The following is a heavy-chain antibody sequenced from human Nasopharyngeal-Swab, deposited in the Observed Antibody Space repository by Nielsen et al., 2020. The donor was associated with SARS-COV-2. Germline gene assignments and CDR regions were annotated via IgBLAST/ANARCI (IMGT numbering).Heavy chain of an antibody. D-gene: IGHD3-10*01. V-gene: IGHV3-33*01. J-gene: IGHJ3*02. CDR2: IWYDGSNK. CDR1: GFTFSSYG. CDR3: AVYGSGSSSFDI. Sequence: GESLKISCAASGFTFSSYGMHWVRQAPGKGLEWVAVIWYDGSNKYYADSVKGRFTISRDNSKNTLYLQMNSLRAEDTAVYYCAVYGSGSSSFDIWGQGTMVTVSS.